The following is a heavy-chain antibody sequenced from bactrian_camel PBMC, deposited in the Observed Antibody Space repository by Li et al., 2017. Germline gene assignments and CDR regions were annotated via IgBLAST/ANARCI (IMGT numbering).Heavy chain of an antibody. Sequence: EVQLVESGGGLVQPGGSLRLSCAASGFTFSSYAMFWVRQAPGKGPEWLSSIYTGDDRTHSADSLKGRFTISKGNTMNTAYLQMDSLKSEDTAQYYCVALAWGFNYWGQGTQVTVS. V-gene: IGHV3S31*01. CDR2: IYTGDDRT. J-gene: IGHJ4*01. CDR3: VALAWGFNY. CDR1: GFTFSSYA. D-gene: IGHD1*01.